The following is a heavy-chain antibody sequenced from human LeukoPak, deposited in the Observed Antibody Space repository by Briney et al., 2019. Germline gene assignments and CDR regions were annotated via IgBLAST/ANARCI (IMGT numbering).Heavy chain of an antibody. CDR2: INPNSGGT. Sequence: ASVKVSCKASGYTFTGYYMHWVRQAPGQGLEWMGRINPNSGGTNYAQKFQGRVTMTRDTSISTAYMELSRLRSDDTAVYYCARVYYCGSGSYYNVNPYYFDYWGQGTLVTVSS. D-gene: IGHD3-10*01. J-gene: IGHJ4*02. V-gene: IGHV1-2*06. CDR3: ARVYYCGSGSYYNVNPYYFDY. CDR1: GYTFTGYY.